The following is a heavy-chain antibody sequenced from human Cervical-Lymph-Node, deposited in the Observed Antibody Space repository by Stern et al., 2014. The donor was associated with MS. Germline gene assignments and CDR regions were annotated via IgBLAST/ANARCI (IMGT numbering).Heavy chain of an antibody. Sequence: QVQLQESGPGLVKPSETLSLTCNVSGGSISGYYWTWIRQSPGRGLEWLGSVFCSGTSKYNPYIKIRVAISVDTFKNQFALKLKSVTAADTAVYYCARDASSHYYDSGSSFDYWGQGTLVTVSS. J-gene: IGHJ4*02. D-gene: IGHD3-10*01. V-gene: IGHV4-59*13. CDR2: VFCSGTS. CDR1: GGSISGYY. CDR3: ARDASSHYYDSGSSFDY.